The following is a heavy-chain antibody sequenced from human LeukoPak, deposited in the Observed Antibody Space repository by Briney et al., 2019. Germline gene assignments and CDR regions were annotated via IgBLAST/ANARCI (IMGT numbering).Heavy chain of an antibody. CDR2: ISGSGGST. CDR3: AKDQYYYDSSGYYLY. D-gene: IGHD3-22*01. CDR1: GFTFSDYY. J-gene: IGHJ4*02. Sequence: GGSLRLSCAASGFTFSDYYMSWIRQAPGKGLEWVSAISGSGGSTYYADSVKGRFTISRDNSKNTLYLQMNSLRAEDTAVYYCAKDQYYYDSSGYYLYWGQGTLVTVSS. V-gene: IGHV3-23*01.